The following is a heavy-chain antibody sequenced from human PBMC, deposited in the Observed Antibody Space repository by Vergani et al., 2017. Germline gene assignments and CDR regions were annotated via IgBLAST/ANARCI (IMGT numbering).Heavy chain of an antibody. V-gene: IGHV1-69*13. D-gene: IGHD2-15*01. CDR3: ARDRSPCSGGSCYPQYDYCYCMDV. J-gene: IGHJ6*02. Sequence: QVQLVQSGAEVKKPGSSVKVSCKASGGTFSSYAISWVRQAPGQGLEWMGRIIPIFGTANYAQKFQGRVTITADESTSTAYMELSSLRSEDTAVYYCARDRSPCSGGSCYPQYDYCYCMDVWSQGTTVTVSS. CDR2: IIPIFGTA. CDR1: GGTFSSYA.